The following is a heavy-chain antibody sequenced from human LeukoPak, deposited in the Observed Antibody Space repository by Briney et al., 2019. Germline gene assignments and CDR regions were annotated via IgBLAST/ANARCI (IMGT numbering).Heavy chain of an antibody. Sequence: PGGSLRLSCAASGFTFSSYAMSWLRQAPGKGLEWVSAVSGSGGSTYYADSVKGRFTISRDNSKNTLYLTMNSLRAEATAVYYCPKDREHYYDFFDAFDNWGQGTMVTVSS. J-gene: IGHJ3*02. CDR1: GFTFSSYA. V-gene: IGHV3-23*01. CDR3: PKDREHYYDFFDAFDN. CDR2: VSGSGGST. D-gene: IGHD3-22*01.